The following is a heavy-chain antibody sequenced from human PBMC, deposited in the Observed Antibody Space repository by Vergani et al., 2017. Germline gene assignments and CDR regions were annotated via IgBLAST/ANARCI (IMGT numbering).Heavy chain of an antibody. Sequence: VQLVQSGAEVKKPGSSVKVSCKASGGTLSSYAISWVRQAPGQGLEWMGGIIPIFGTANYAQKFQGRITITAYESTSKAYMELSSLRSEDTAVYYCAREGIAVGYGMDVWGQGTTVTVSS. D-gene: IGHD6-19*01. CDR1: GGTLSSYA. J-gene: IGHJ6*02. CDR2: IIPIFGTA. CDR3: AREGIAVGYGMDV. V-gene: IGHV1-69*01.